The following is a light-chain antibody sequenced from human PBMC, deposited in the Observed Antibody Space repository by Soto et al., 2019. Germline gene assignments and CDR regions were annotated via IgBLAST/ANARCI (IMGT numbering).Light chain of an antibody. CDR2: SNN. CDR1: SSNIGSNN. J-gene: IGLJ1*01. Sequence: QSVLTQPPSASGTPWQRVTISCSGSSSNIGSNNVNWFQQLPGTAPKLLIHSNNQRPSGVPDRFSGSKSGTSAFLAISGLQSEDEADYYCAAWDGSLSSYVFGTGTKLTVL. V-gene: IGLV1-44*01. CDR3: AAWDGSLSSYV.